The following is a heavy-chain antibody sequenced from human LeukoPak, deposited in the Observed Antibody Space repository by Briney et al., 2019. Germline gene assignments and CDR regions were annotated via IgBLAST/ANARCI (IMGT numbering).Heavy chain of an antibody. CDR3: ARAIDYDPFDF. CDR2: IYAGDSDT. CDR1: GYTFVNYW. V-gene: IGHV5-51*01. Sequence: GESLKISCEGSGYTFVNYWIGWVRQMPGKGLEWMGIIYAGDSDTRYSPSFQGQVTISVDKSVNTAYLQFGRLKASDTAIYYCARAIDYDPFDFWGQGTLVTVSS. D-gene: IGHD3-22*01. J-gene: IGHJ4*02.